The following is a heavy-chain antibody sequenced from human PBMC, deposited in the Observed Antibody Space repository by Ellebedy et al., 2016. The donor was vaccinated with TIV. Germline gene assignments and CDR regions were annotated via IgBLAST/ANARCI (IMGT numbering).Heavy chain of an antibody. CDR2: ISYDGNNK. Sequence: GGSLRLSCAASGFTFSNYAMHWVRQAPGKGLEWVAVISYDGNNKYYADSVKGRFTISRDNSKNTLYLQMNSLRAEDTAVYFCVKDGPHGYGYPYYFDYWGQGTLVTVSS. V-gene: IGHV3-30*04. CDR1: GFTFSNYA. CDR3: VKDGPHGYGYPYYFDY. J-gene: IGHJ4*02. D-gene: IGHD5-18*01.